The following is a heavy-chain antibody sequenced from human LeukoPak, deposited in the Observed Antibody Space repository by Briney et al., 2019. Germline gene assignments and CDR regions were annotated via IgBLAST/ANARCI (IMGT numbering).Heavy chain of an antibody. CDR2: ISDDGTSK. CDR1: GFTFSNHA. Sequence: GGSLRLSCVTSGFTFSNHAMHWVRQGPGNGLEWVAVISDDGTSKFYADSVKGRFAIFRDNSKNTLFLQINSLRPEDTAMYYCARVDDLDAFDIWGQGTLVTVSS. D-gene: IGHD2-2*03. V-gene: IGHV3-30*09. J-gene: IGHJ3*02. CDR3: ARVDDLDAFDI.